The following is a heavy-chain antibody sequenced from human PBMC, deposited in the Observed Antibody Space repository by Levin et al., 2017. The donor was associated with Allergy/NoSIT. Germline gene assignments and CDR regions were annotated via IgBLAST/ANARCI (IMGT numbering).Heavy chain of an antibody. CDR1: GYTFTFYG. D-gene: IGHD2-8*01. J-gene: IGHJ3*02. V-gene: IGHV1-18*01. CDR3: AREMAETAADTFDI. CDR2: ISPYNGNT. Sequence: PAASVKVSCKASGYTFTFYGISWVRQAPGQGLEWMGWISPYNGNTNYAQKLQGRVTMTTDTSTSTASMELRSLRSDDTAVYYCAREMAETAADTFDIWGQGTMVTVSS.